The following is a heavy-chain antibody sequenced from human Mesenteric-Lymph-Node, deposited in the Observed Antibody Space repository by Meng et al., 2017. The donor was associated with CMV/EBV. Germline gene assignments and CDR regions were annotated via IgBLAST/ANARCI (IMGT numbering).Heavy chain of an antibody. J-gene: IGHJ4*02. CDR2: INHSGIT. CDR3: ARGRGSGSY. Sequence: SETLSLTCAVYGGSLSGYYWSWIRQPPGKGLEWIGEINHSGITNYNPSLKSRVTISLVTSKNQFSLKVTSVTAADTGVYYCARGRGSGSYWGQGTLVTVSS. V-gene: IGHV4-34*01. CDR1: GGSLSGYY. D-gene: IGHD3-10*01.